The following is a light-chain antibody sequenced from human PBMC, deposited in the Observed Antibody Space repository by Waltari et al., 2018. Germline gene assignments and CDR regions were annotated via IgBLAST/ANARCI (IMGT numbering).Light chain of an antibody. CDR2: WAS. CDR1: QSILFTSNNKNY. V-gene: IGKV4-1*01. CDR3: QQYYSTPYT. Sequence: DIMMTQSPDALAVSLGERATIKCKSSQSILFTSNNKNYLAWYQQRPGQHPKLLIYWASTRESGVPDRFSGSGSGTDFTLTISSLQTEDVAVYYCQQYYSTPYTFGQGTKLEI. J-gene: IGKJ2*01.